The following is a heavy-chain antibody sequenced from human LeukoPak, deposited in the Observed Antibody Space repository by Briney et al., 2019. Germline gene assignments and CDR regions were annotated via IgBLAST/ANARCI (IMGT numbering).Heavy chain of an antibody. Sequence: TASETLSLTCTVSGYSISSDYYWGWIRQPPGKGLEWIGSIYHRGSTYSNPSLKSPVTISVDTSKNQFSLKLSSVTAADTAVYYCTRSPVLVGYFDLWGRGTLVTVSS. V-gene: IGHV4-38-2*02. CDR1: GYSISSDYY. D-gene: IGHD2-15*01. CDR2: IYHRGST. CDR3: TRSPVLVGYFDL. J-gene: IGHJ2*01.